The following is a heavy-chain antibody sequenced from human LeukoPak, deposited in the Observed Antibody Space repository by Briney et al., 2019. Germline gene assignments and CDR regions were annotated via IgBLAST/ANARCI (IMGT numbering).Heavy chain of an antibody. CDR3: AKPLVAVAGGDYDS. J-gene: IGHJ5*01. D-gene: IGHD6-19*01. CDR1: GFTFSTYA. V-gene: IGHV3-23*01. Sequence: PGGSLRLSCVASGFTFSTYAMSWVRQSPGKGLESVSTISGRDYSTFYADSVKGRFTISRGNSKNTLYLEMSRLRAEDSAVYYCAKPLVAVAGGDYDSWGQGTLVTVSS. CDR2: ISGRDYST.